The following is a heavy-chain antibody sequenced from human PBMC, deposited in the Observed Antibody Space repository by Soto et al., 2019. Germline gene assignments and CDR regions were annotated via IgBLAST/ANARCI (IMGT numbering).Heavy chain of an antibody. CDR2: IHYGGNA. Sequence: SETLSLTCTVSGGSINTYNLFWAWVRQPPGNGLEWIASIHYGGNAYYSPSLTTRATISRDTSKNRVSLELRSVTAADTAVYYCASLKVSKSYWFDPWGQGTLVTVSS. J-gene: IGHJ5*02. CDR3: ASLKVSKSYWFDP. CDR1: GGSINTYNLF. D-gene: IGHD1-20*01. V-gene: IGHV4-39*01.